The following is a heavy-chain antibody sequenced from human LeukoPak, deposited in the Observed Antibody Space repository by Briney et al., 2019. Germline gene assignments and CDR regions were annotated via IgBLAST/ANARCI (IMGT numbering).Heavy chain of an antibody. CDR2: IHPIGGST. Sequence: ASVNVSCKACGYAFTIYYMHCARHAPRQGLEWMGIIHPIGGSTSYAQMLRGRDTKSRDTSTRTVFMELSSLRSEATAVCYCAIVAGVAGWFDPWGQGTLVTVSS. V-gene: IGHV1-46*01. CDR3: AIVAGVAGWFDP. J-gene: IGHJ5*02. CDR1: GYAFTIYY. D-gene: IGHD6-19*01.